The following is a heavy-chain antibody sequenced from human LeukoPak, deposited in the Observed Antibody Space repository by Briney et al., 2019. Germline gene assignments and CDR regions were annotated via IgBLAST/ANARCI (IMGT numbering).Heavy chain of an antibody. CDR1: GYSFTSYW. Sequence: GESLKISCKGSGYSFTSYWIGWVRQMPGKGLEWMGIIYPGDSDIRYSPSFQGQVTISADKSISTVYLQWSSLKASDTAMYYCARQSRDGSKTRGYYFDYWGQGTLVTVSS. CDR3: ARQSRDGSKTRGYYFDY. V-gene: IGHV5-51*01. J-gene: IGHJ4*02. CDR2: IYPGDSDI. D-gene: IGHD3-10*01.